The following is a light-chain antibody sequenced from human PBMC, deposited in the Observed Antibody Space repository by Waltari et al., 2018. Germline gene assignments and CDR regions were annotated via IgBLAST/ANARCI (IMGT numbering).Light chain of an antibody. CDR3: QQYGTSLFT. Sequence: EIVLTQSPGTLSLSPGERANLSCRASQSVNNDYLAWYQQKPGQAPRLLIYGASSRATGIPDRFSGSGSGTDFTLTISRLEPEDFAVYYCQQYGTSLFTFGPGTKVDIK. CDR1: QSVNNDY. V-gene: IGKV3-20*01. J-gene: IGKJ3*01. CDR2: GAS.